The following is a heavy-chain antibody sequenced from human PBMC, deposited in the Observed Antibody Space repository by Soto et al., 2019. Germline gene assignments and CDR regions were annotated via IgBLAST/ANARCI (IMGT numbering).Heavy chain of an antibody. V-gene: IGHV3-30*03. J-gene: IGHJ5*02. CDR1: GFTFSSYG. CDR2: ISYDGSNK. Sequence: LRLSCAASGFTFSSYGMHWVRQAPGKGLEWVAVISYDGSNKYYADSVKGRFTISRDNSKNTLYLQMNSLRAEDTAVYYCASNRIAAAGTSWFDPWGQGTLVTVSS. D-gene: IGHD6-13*01. CDR3: ASNRIAAAGTSWFDP.